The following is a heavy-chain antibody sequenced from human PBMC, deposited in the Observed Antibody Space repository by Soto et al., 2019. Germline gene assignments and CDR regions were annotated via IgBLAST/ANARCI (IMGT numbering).Heavy chain of an antibody. CDR2: IIPSLGTV. Sequence: QVQLVQSGAEVKNPGSSVKVSCKTSGGTVNSDSISWIRQAPGQGLEWMGRIIPSLGTVNYAQTFQGRLTITADRSTGAAYMELSSLRSEDTAVYYCARPYSTGWFYSDYWGQGTLATVSS. D-gene: IGHD6-19*01. CDR3: ARPYSTGWFYSDY. V-gene: IGHV1-69*09. CDR1: GGTVNSDS. J-gene: IGHJ4*02.